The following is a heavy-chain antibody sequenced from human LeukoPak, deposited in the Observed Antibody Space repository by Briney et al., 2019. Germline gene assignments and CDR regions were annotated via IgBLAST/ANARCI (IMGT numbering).Heavy chain of an antibody. CDR3: ARDGSLPDY. CDR2: IISDGRST. CDR1: GFTFGNYR. V-gene: IGHV3-74*01. Sequence: GGSLRLSCAASGFTFGNYRMHWVRQTPGKGLVWVSRIISDGRSTSYADSVKGRFNISRDNAKNTLYLQMNSQRAEDTAVYYCARDGSLPDYWGQGTLVTVS. J-gene: IGHJ4*02.